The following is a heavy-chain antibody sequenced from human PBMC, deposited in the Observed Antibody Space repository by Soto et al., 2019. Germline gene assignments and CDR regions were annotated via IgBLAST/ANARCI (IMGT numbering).Heavy chain of an antibody. CDR3: ARRGPGTYFDY. CDR2: ISGSGGST. J-gene: IGHJ4*02. CDR1: GFTFSSYA. V-gene: IGHV3-23*01. D-gene: IGHD6-13*01. Sequence: EVQLLDSGGGLVQPGGSLRLSCAASGFTFSSYAMNWVRQAPGKGLEWVSVISGSGGSTYYADSVKGRLTISRDNTKNTLYLQMNSLGAEDTAVYYCARRGPGTYFDYWGQGTLVTVSS.